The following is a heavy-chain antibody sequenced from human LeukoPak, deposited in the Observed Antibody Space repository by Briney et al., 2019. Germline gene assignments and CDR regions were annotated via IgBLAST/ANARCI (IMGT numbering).Heavy chain of an antibody. CDR2: INPNGGDT. D-gene: IGHD5-12*01. CDR1: GYTFTGYY. V-gene: IGHV1-2*02. CDR3: ASGYDWGAY. J-gene: IGHJ4*02. Sequence: ASVEVSCKASGYTFTGYYMHWVRQAPGQGLEWMGWINPNGGDTDYAQKFQGRVTMTRDTSISTACMELSRLRSDDTALYYCASGYDWGAYWGQGTLVTVSS.